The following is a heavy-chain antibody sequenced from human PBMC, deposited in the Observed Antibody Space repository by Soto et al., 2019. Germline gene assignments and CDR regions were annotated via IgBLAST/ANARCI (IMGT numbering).Heavy chain of an antibody. CDR3: ARSPWVDCSGGSCSIDY. CDR1: GGTFSSYA. J-gene: IGHJ4*02. D-gene: IGHD2-15*01. Sequence: QVQLVQSGAEVKKPGSSVKVSCKASGGTFSSYAISWVRQAPGQGLEWMGGIIPIFGTANYAQKFQGRVTITADESTRTVYVELSSLRSEDTAVYYCARSPWVDCSGGSCSIDYWGQGTLVTVSS. CDR2: IIPIFGTA. V-gene: IGHV1-69*12.